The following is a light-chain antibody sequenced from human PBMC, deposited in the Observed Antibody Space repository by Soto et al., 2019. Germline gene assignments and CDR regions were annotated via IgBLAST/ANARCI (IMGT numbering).Light chain of an antibody. CDR3: QQANSFPRT. CDR1: QGISTL. CDR2: GSS. J-gene: IGKJ1*01. Sequence: DIQMTQSPSSVSASVGDRVSITCRASQGISTLLAWYQQKPGKAPKLLMYGSSSLQTGVPSRFSGSGSGTDFTLTISSLQPEDFATYYCQQANSFPRTFGQGTKVEIK. V-gene: IGKV1-12*01.